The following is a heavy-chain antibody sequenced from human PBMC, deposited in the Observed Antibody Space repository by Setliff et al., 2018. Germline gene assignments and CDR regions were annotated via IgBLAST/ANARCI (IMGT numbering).Heavy chain of an antibody. CDR2: ISPYSGNT. D-gene: IGHD2-2*01. CDR3: SRLVRYCTRTSCQRLSGDDY. CDR1: GYTFTDYG. V-gene: IGHV1-18*01. Sequence: ASVKVSCKASGYTFTDYGVTWVRQAPGQGLEWVGWISPYSGNTYYAPKFQGRITMTTDTSTTTAYMELKSLRSDDTAIYYCSRLVRYCTRTSCQRLSGDDYWGQGALLTASS. J-gene: IGHJ4*02.